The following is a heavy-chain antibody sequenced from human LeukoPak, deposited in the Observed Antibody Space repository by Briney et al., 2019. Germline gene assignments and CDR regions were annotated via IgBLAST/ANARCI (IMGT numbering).Heavy chain of an antibody. V-gene: IGHV3-21*01. J-gene: IGHJ4*02. D-gene: IGHD2-21*02. CDR3: ARSFGDSGFAYFDY. CDR1: GFALKSYS. CDR2: ISSTSAYI. Sequence: KTGGSLRLSCGGSGFALKSYSLTWVRQAPGKGLEWVSSISSTSAYIHYADSVKGRFTISRDNVDNVVYLEMNGLRAEDTAVYYCARSFGDSGFAYFDYWGQGTLVTVSS.